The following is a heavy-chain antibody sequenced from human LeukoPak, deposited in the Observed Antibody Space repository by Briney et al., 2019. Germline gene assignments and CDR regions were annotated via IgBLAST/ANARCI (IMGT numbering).Heavy chain of an antibody. J-gene: IGHJ4*02. CDR3: AKHRFESGGYHSTD. V-gene: IGHV3-30*04. Sequence: GGSLRLSCAASGFTFSSYAMHWVRQAPGKGLEWVAVISYDGSNKYYADSVKGRFTISRDNSKNTLYLQMNSLRDEDTAVYYCAKHRFESGGYHSTDWGQGTLVTVSS. CDR2: ISYDGSNK. D-gene: IGHD3-22*01. CDR1: GFTFSSYA.